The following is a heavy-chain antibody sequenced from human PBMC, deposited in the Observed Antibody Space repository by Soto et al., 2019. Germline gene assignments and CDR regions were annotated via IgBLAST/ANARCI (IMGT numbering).Heavy chain of an antibody. CDR3: ARDRFDYYDSSGYWRFDP. CDR2: ISSSSRTI. D-gene: IGHD3-22*01. V-gene: IGHV3-48*01. J-gene: IGHJ5*02. CDR1: GFTLSSYS. Sequence: GGSLRLSCAASGFTLSSYSMNWVRQAPGKGLEWVSYISSSSRTIYYADSVKGRFTISRDNAKNSLYLQMNSLRAEDTAVYYCARDRFDYYDSSGYWRFDPWGQGTLVTVSS.